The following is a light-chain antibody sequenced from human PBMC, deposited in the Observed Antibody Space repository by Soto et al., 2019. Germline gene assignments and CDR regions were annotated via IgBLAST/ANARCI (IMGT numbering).Light chain of an antibody. V-gene: IGKV1-33*01. CDR2: DAS. Sequence: DLQMTQSPSSLSASVGDRVTITCQASQDISNYLNWYQQKPGKAPKLLIYDASNLETGVPSRFSGSGSGTDFTFTISSLQPEDIPTYYCQQYNNLPPFTFGPGTKVDIK. CDR3: QQYNNLPPFT. CDR1: QDISNY. J-gene: IGKJ3*01.